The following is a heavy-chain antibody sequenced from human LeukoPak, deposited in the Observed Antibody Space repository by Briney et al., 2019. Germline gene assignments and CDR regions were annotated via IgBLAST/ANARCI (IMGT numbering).Heavy chain of an antibody. CDR3: ARDCSGRSCYGAFDI. CDR2: IYDSGST. V-gene: IGHV4-30-4*01. D-gene: IGHD2-15*01. Sequence: PSETLSLTCTVSGASIRSGDYYWSWIRQPPGRGLEWIGYIYDSGSTYYNPSLKSRITISVDTSENRFSLKLSSVTATDTAVYYCARDCSGRSCYGAFDIWGQGTMVTVSS. CDR1: GASIRSGDYY. J-gene: IGHJ3*02.